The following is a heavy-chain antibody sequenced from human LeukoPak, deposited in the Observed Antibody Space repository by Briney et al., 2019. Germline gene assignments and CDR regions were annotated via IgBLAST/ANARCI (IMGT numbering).Heavy chain of an antibody. CDR3: ARGLGDPWQQLVLNWFDP. J-gene: IGHJ5*02. CDR2: IYHSGST. Sequence: SQTLSLTCTVSGGSISSGGYYWSWIRQPPGKGLEWIGYIYHSGSTYYNPSLKSRVTISVDTSKNQFSLKLSSVTAADTAVYYCARGLGDPWQQLVLNWFDPWGQGTLVTVSS. D-gene: IGHD6-13*01. V-gene: IGHV4-30-2*01. CDR1: GGSISSGGYY.